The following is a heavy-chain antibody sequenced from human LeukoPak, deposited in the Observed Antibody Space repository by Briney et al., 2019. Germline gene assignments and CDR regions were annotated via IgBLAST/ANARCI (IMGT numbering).Heavy chain of an antibody. CDR1: GFTFSSYS. CDR3: AREGDSGWYYFDY. Sequence: GGSLRLSCAASGFTFSSYSMNWVRQAPGKGLEWVSSISSSSSYIYYADSVKGRFTISRDNAKNSLYLQMNSLRLEDTAVYYCAREGDSGWYYFDYWGQGTLVTVSS. D-gene: IGHD6-19*01. J-gene: IGHJ4*02. CDR2: ISSSSSYI. V-gene: IGHV3-21*01.